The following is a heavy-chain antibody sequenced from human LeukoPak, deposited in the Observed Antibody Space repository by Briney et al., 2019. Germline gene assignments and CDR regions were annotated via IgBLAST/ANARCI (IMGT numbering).Heavy chain of an antibody. CDR3: AKQARYGWGSSISSPDGMRDY. CDR2: INSDGSST. Sequence: PGGSLRLSCAASGFTFSSYWMHWVRQAPGKGLVWVSRINSDGSSTSYADSVKGRFTISRGNAKNTLYLQMNSLRAEDTAVYYCAKQARYGWGSSISSPDGMRDYWGQGTLVTVSS. V-gene: IGHV3-74*01. D-gene: IGHD3-10*01. CDR1: GFTFSSYW. J-gene: IGHJ4*02.